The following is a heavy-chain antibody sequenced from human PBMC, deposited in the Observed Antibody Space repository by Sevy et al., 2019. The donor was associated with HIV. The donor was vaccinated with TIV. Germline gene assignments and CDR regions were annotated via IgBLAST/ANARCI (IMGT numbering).Heavy chain of an antibody. J-gene: IGHJ6*02. D-gene: IGHD3-9*01. CDR1: GGTFSSYA. Sequence: ASVKVSCKASGGTFSSYAISWVRQAPGQGLEWMGGTIPIFGTANYAQKFQGRVTITADESTSTAYMELSSLRSEDTAVYYCARDGGDYYDILTGYYDYYGMDVWGQGTTVTVSS. V-gene: IGHV1-69*13. CDR3: ARDGGDYYDILTGYYDYYGMDV. CDR2: TIPIFGTA.